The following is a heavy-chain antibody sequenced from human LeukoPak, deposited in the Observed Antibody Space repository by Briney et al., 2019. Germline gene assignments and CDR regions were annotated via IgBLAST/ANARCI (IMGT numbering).Heavy chain of an antibody. CDR3: AREPATYYYDSSGYYTDHY. Sequence: GGSLRLSCAASGFTFSSYSMNWVRQAPGKGLEWVSSISCSSSYIYYADSVKGRFTISRDNAKNSLYLKMNTLRAENTAVYYYAREPATYYYDSSGYYTDHYWGQGTLVNVSP. CDR2: ISCSSSYI. D-gene: IGHD3-22*01. J-gene: IGHJ4*02. V-gene: IGHV3-21*01. CDR1: GFTFSSYS.